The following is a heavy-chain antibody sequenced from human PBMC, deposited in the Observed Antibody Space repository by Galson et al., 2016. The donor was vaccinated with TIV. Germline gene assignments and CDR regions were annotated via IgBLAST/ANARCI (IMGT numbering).Heavy chain of an antibody. J-gene: IGHJ3*01. CDR2: IYYTGST. D-gene: IGHD3-22*01. Sequence: LSLTCTVSGGSISSDIYYWAWIRQPSGKGLEWIATIYYTGSTYYNPSLRSRVSISMDTPKNQFSLKLTSVTAADTAVYYCARRTHYDSSGYSDAFDVWGQGTMVPVSS. V-gene: IGHV4-39*01. CDR3: ARRTHYDSSGYSDAFDV. CDR1: GGSISSDIYY.